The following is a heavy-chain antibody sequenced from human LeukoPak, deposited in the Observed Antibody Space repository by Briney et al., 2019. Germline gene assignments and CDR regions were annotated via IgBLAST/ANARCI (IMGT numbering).Heavy chain of an antibody. D-gene: IGHD2/OR15-2a*01. J-gene: IGHJ5*02. Sequence: SETLSLTCTVSGGSISSSGSYWAWIRQPPGKGLEWIANVYYNGDTYYNSSLYSRVTISADTSKNQFSLNLRSVTAAGTAVYYCARLLSPGWFDPWGQGTLVTVSS. CDR2: VYYNGDT. CDR1: GGSISSSGSY. CDR3: ARLLSPGWFDP. V-gene: IGHV4-39*01.